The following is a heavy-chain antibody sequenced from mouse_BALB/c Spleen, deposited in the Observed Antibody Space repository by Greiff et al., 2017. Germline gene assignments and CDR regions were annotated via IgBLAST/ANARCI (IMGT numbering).Heavy chain of an antibody. Sequence: EVNVVESGGGLVKPGGSLKLSCAASGFTFSDYYMYWVRQTPEKRLEWVATISDGGSYTYYPDSVKGRFTISRDNAKNNLYLQMSSLKSEDTAMYYCAREGGNSDYAMDYWGQGTSVTVSS. CDR3: AREGGNSDYAMDY. J-gene: IGHJ4*01. V-gene: IGHV5-4*02. CDR2: ISDGGSYT. D-gene: IGHD2-1*01. CDR1: GFTFSDYY.